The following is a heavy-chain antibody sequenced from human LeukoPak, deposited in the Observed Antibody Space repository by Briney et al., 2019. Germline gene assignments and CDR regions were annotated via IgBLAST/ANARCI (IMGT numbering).Heavy chain of an antibody. V-gene: IGHV3-23*01. D-gene: IGHD3-9*01. CDR2: ISGSGATT. CDR1: GFAFSTCA. Sequence: GGSLRLSCEASGFAFSTCAMSWVRQAPGKGLEWVSSISGSGATTYYEDSVKGRFTISRDNSRQTLYLQMNSLRAEDTAVYYCTKEVSNDILTPFDSWGQESLVTVSS. CDR3: TKEVSNDILTPFDS. J-gene: IGHJ4*02.